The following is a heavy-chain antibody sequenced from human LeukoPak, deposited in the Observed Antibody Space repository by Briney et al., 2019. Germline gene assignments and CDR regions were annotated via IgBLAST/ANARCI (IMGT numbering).Heavy chain of an antibody. J-gene: IGHJ4*02. V-gene: IGHV1-24*01. CDR3: ATAEQLV. CDR2: LHPEDREV. Sequence: ASVKVSCRVSGDTLTEISINWVRQTPGKGLEWMGGLHPEDREVIYAQKFQGRVTMTEDSSTDTAYMDLRSLRSEDTAVYYCATAEQLVWGQGTLVTVSS. D-gene: IGHD6-13*01. CDR1: GDTLTEIS.